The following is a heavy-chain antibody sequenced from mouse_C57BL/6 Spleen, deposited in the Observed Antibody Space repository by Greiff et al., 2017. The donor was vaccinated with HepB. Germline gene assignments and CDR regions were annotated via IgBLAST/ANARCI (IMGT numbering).Heavy chain of an antibody. CDR3: ARGSTMITTGTAYFDY. V-gene: IGHV1-82*01. CDR1: GYAFSSSW. Sequence: VKLMESGPELVKPGASVKISCKASGYAFSSSWMNWVKQRPGKGLEWIGRIYPGDGDTNYNGKFKGKATLTADKSSSTAYMQLSSLTSEDSAVYFCARGSTMITTGTAYFDYWGQGTTLTVSS. J-gene: IGHJ2*01. D-gene: IGHD2-4*01. CDR2: IYPGDGDT.